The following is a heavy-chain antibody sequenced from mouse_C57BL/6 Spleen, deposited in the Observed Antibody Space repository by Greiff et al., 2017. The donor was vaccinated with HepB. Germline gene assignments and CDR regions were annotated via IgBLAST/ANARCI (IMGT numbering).Heavy chain of an antibody. CDR3: ASDAYYQDYFDY. J-gene: IGHJ2*01. CDR1: GFTFSDYG. CDR2: ISSGSSTI. V-gene: IGHV5-17*01. Sequence: EVQLVESGGGLVKPGGSLKLSCAASGFTFSDYGMHWVRQAPEKGLEWVAYISSGSSTIYYADTVKGRFTISRDNAKNTLFLQMTSLRSEDTAMYYCASDAYYQDYFDYWGQGTTLTVSS. D-gene: IGHD1-1*01.